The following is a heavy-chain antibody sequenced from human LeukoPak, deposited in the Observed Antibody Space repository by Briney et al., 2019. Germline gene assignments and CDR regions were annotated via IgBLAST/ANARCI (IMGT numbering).Heavy chain of an antibody. CDR1: GGTFSSYA. J-gene: IGHJ5*02. CDR3: TSDTYYYDSTGLGHWFDP. V-gene: IGHV1-69*06. CDR2: IIPIFGTA. Sequence: SVKVSCKASGGTFSSYATSWVRQAPGQGLEWMGGIIPIFGTANYAQKFQGRVTITADKSTSTAYMELSSLRSEDTAVYYCTSDTYYYDSTGLGHWFDPWGQGTLVTVSS. D-gene: IGHD3-22*01.